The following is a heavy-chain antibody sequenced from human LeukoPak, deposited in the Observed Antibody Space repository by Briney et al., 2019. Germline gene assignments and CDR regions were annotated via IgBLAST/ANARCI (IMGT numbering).Heavy chain of an antibody. CDR1: GFTFRKHW. CDR3: ARDYTGGWNDF. V-gene: IGHV3-7*01. D-gene: IGHD7-27*01. J-gene: IGHJ4*02. Sequence: GGSLRLSCTAAGFTFRKHWMSWVRQAIGKGLECVAKIKEDGSEKHYVDSVRGRFTISRDKARNSLYLQMNNLRADDTAVYYCARDYTGGWNDFWGQGTLVTVSS. CDR2: IKEDGSEK.